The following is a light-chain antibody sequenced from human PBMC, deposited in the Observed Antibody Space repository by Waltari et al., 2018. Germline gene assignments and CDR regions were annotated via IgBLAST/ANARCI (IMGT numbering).Light chain of an antibody. V-gene: IGKV3-20*01. J-gene: IGKJ1*01. CDR2: GAS. CDR3: LHYLKLPVT. CDR1: QSVSRA. Sequence: EIVLTQSPGTLSLSLGERATVSCRASQSVSRALAWYQQKPGQAPRLLIYGASTRATGSPDRFSGSGSGTDFSLNISRLEPEDVAVYYCLHYLKLPVTFGQGTTVEI.